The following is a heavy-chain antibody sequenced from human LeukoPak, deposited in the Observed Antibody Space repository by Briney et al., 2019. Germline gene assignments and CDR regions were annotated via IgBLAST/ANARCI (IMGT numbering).Heavy chain of an antibody. Sequence: SETLSLTCTVSGGSINSGKYYWGWIRQPPEKGLEWIGSIYYNGNTYYNPSLKSRVTISLDASKVQFSLKLTSMTAADTAVYSCARLDASLTPGLGSYPDIWCQGMLVTVSS. D-gene: IGHD3-10*01. CDR1: GGSINSGKYY. J-gene: IGHJ4*02. V-gene: IGHV4-39*01. CDR3: ARLDASLTPGLGSYPDI. CDR2: IYYNGNT.